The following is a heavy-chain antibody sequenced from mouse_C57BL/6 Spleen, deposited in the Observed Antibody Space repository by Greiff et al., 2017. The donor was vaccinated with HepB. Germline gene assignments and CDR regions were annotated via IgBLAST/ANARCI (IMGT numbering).Heavy chain of an antibody. Sequence: EVQLQQSGPELVKPGASVKISCKASGYTFTDYYMNWVKQSHGKSLEWIGDINPNNGGTSYNQKFKGKATLTVDKSSSTAYMELRSLTSEDSAVYYCAVYGNYLYYAMDYWGQGTSVTVSS. V-gene: IGHV1-26*01. CDR3: AVYGNYLYYAMDY. J-gene: IGHJ4*01. CDR2: INPNNGGT. D-gene: IGHD2-1*01. CDR1: GYTFTDYY.